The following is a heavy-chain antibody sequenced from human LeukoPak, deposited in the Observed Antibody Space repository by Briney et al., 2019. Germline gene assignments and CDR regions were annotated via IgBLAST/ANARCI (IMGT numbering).Heavy chain of an antibody. J-gene: IGHJ3*02. CDR1: GFTFSSYW. V-gene: IGHV3-7*01. D-gene: IGHD4/OR15-4a*01. CDR2: IKQDGSEK. CDR3: ARDRGDYHAFDI. Sequence: GGSLRLSCAASGFTFSSYWMSWVRQAPGKGLEWVTNIKQDGSEKYYVDSVKGRFTISGDNAKNSLYLQMNSLRAEDTAVYYCARDRGDYHAFDIWGQGTMVTVSS.